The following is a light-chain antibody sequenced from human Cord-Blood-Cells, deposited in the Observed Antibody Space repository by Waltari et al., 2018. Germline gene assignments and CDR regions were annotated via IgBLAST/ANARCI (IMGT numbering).Light chain of an antibody. V-gene: IGLV2-14*04. CDR1: SSDVGGYNY. CDR3: SSYTGSSSWV. Sequence: GTSSDVGGYNYVSWYQQHPGKAPKLMIYDVSKRPSGVSNRFSGSKSGNTASLTISGLQAEDEADYYCSSYTGSSSWVFGGGTKLTVL. J-gene: IGLJ3*02. CDR2: DVS.